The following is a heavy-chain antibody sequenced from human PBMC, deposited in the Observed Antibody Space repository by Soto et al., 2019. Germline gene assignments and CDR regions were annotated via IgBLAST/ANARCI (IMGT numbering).Heavy chain of an antibody. J-gene: IGHJ4*02. CDR3: ASGTDGAFFVY. D-gene: IGHD2-8*01. CDR2: ISSRSSTI. CDR1: GFTFSDYY. V-gene: IGHV3-11*01. Sequence: QVQLVESGGGLVKPGGSLRLSCAASGFTFSDYYMSWIRQAPGKGLEWVSYISSRSSTIFYADSVKGRFTISRDNVKNSLYLQMTSLGAEDTAVYYCASGTDGAFFVYWGQGILVTVSS.